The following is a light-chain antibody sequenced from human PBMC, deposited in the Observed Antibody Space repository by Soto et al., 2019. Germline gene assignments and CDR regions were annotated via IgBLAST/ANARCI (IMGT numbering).Light chain of an antibody. CDR3: QPYDNLPPFA. Sequence: DIQMTQSPSSLSASVGDRVTITCQASQDISNYLNWYQQKPGKAPKLLIYDASNLETGGPSRFSVSGCGTDFTFTISSLLPEDIVTYYCQPYDNLPPFAFGPGTKVDIK. CDR1: QDISNY. J-gene: IGKJ3*01. V-gene: IGKV1-33*01. CDR2: DAS.